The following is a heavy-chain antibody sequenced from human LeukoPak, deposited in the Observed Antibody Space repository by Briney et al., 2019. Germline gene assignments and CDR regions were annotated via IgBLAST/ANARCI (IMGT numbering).Heavy chain of an antibody. CDR2: VYYSGST. D-gene: IGHD3-10*01. Sequence: SETLSLTCAVYGGSFSGYYWGWIRQPPGKGLEGIGSVYYSGSTYYNPSLKSRVTISVDTSKNQFSLKLNSVTAADTAVYYCAKAVIEGSGSYYGEEVYYFDYWGQGTLVTVSS. CDR1: GGSFSGYY. J-gene: IGHJ4*02. V-gene: IGHV4-34*01. CDR3: AKAVIEGSGSYYGEEVYYFDY.